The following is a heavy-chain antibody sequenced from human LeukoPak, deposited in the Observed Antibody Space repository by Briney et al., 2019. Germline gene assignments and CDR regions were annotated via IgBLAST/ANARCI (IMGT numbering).Heavy chain of an antibody. CDR2: IYNSDYT. D-gene: IGHD5-24*01. CDR3: ARGRDAYKVGNF. V-gene: IGHV4-39*07. Sequence: SETLSLTCTVSGGPISYNYCRTWIRQPPGKGPEWIGTIYNSDYTYYNPSLTGRVTISVDTSKNQFSLTVTSVTAADTAVYYCARGRDAYKVGNFWGQGALVTVSS. CDR1: GGPISYNYC. J-gene: IGHJ4*02.